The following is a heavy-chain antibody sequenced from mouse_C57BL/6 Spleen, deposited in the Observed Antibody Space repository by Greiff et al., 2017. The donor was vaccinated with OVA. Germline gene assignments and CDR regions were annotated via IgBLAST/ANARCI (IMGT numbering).Heavy chain of an antibody. J-gene: IGHJ2*01. V-gene: IGHV14-1*01. Sequence: VQLQQSGAELVRPGASVKLSCTASGFNIKDYYMHWVKQRPEQRLEWIGRIDPEDGDTEYAPKFQGKATMTADTSSNTAYLQLSSLTSEDTAVYYCTKPDYYGSSYCFDYWGQGTTLTVSS. CDR3: TKPDYYGSSYCFDY. CDR2: IDPEDGDT. CDR1: GFNIKDYY. D-gene: IGHD1-1*01.